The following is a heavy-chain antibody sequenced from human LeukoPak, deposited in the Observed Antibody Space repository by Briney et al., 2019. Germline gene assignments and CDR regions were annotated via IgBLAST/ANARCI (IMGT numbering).Heavy chain of an antibody. Sequence: SVKVSCKASGGTFYSYAINWVRQAPGQGLEWMGGSVPMFGTINFAPKFQGRVTITADESTSTAYMELTSLKSEDTAVYYCARGTTVTTAVLVPNDAFDIWGQGTMVTVSS. D-gene: IGHD4-17*01. V-gene: IGHV1-69*13. CDR3: ARGTTVTTAVLVPNDAFDI. CDR1: GGTFYSYA. J-gene: IGHJ3*02. CDR2: SVPMFGTI.